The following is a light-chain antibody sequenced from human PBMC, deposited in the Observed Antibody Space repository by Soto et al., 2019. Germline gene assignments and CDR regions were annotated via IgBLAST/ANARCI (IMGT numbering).Light chain of an antibody. CDR2: DAS. Sequence: ENVLTQSPGTLSLSPGERATVSCRASQSVSSSYLAWYQQKPGQAPRLLIYDASNRATGIPARFSGSGSGTDFTLTISSLEPEDFAVYYCQQRSNWPPITFGQGTRLEIK. V-gene: IGKV3-11*01. CDR3: QQRSNWPPIT. J-gene: IGKJ5*01. CDR1: QSVSSSY.